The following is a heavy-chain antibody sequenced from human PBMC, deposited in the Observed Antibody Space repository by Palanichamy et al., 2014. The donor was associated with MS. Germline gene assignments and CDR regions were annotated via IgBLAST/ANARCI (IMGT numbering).Heavy chain of an antibody. D-gene: IGHD5-18*01. Sequence: EVQLLDSGGGLVQPGGSLRLSCAASGFSFSSYAMSWVRQAPGKGLDWVSTISGSGGTTYFADSVKGRFTISRDNSKNTLYLQMNSLRAEDTSVYYCAKGSEDKYSYGYVAAMYFDFWGRGTLVTVSS. V-gene: IGHV3-23*01. CDR3: AKGSEDKYSYGYVAAMYFDF. CDR1: GFSFSSYA. CDR2: ISGSGGTT. J-gene: IGHJ2*01.